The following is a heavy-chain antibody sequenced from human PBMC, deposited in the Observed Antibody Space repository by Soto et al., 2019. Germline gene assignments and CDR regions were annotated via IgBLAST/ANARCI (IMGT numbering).Heavy chain of an antibody. D-gene: IGHD2-15*01. Sequence: SETLSLTCTVSGASISTYYWSWIRQPPGKGLEWIGYMSYRGSTNYNPSLRRRVTTSVDTSKNQISLKLSSVTAADTAVYYCARVCSGDSCYFHFYYGMNVWGQGTTVTVSS. V-gene: IGHV4-59*01. CDR3: ARVCSGDSCYFHFYYGMNV. CDR2: MSYRGST. CDR1: GASISTYY. J-gene: IGHJ6*02.